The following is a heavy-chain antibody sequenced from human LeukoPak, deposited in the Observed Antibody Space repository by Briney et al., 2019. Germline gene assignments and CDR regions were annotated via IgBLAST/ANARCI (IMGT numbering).Heavy chain of an antibody. CDR3: ARQVIPYYDSSGYYSDY. J-gene: IGHJ4*02. CDR2: IYPGDSDT. Sequence: GESLKISCKGSGYSFTSYWIGWVRQMPGKGLEWMGIIYPGDSDTRYSPSFQGQVTISADKSISTAYLQWSSLKASDTAMYYCARQVIPYYDSSGYYSDYWGQGTLVTVSS. D-gene: IGHD3-22*01. V-gene: IGHV5-51*01. CDR1: GYSFTSYW.